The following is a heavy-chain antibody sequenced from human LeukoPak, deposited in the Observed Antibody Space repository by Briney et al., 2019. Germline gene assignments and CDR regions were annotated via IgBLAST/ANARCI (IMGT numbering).Heavy chain of an antibody. J-gene: IGHJ4*02. V-gene: IGHV4-59*08. Sequence: SETLSLTCTVSGGSISSYYWSWIRQPPGKGLEWIGYIYYNGSTNYNPSLKSRVTISVDTSKNQFSLKLSSVTAADTAVYYCARASYSYDINGWVPFDYWGQGTLVTVSS. CDR2: IYYNGST. D-gene: IGHD3-22*01. CDR3: ARASYSYDINGWVPFDY. CDR1: GGSISSYY.